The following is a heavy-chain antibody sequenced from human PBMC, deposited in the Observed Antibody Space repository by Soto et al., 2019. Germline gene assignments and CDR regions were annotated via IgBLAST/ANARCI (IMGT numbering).Heavy chain of an antibody. Sequence: GGSLRLSCVTSGFFFDNYAMHWVRQAPGKGPEWVSGLSGNSDIVAYADSVKGRFTISRDNAKKSLFLQMNNLRPEDTALYYCVISTGKFYAPPDYWGQGTLVTVSS. CDR2: LSGNSDIV. V-gene: IGHV3-9*01. CDR3: VISTGKFYAPPDY. J-gene: IGHJ4*02. CDR1: GFFFDNYA. D-gene: IGHD7-27*01.